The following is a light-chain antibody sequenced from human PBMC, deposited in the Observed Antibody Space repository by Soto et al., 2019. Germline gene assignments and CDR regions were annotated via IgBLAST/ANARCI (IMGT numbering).Light chain of an antibody. V-gene: IGKV3-20*01. J-gene: IGKJ1*01. CDR1: QSVSSSY. CDR2: GAS. CDR3: QQYGSSRT. Sequence: DIVLTQSPGTLSLSPWERATLSCRASQSVSSSYAACHQQKPGQAPRLLIDGASSRATGIPDMFSGRGSGTDFTLTISRLQPEDFAVYYCQQYGSSRTFGQGTKVDIK.